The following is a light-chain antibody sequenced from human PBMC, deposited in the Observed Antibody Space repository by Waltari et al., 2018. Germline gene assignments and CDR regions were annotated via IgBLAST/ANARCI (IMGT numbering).Light chain of an antibody. V-gene: IGLV1-44*01. J-gene: IGLJ3*02. Sequence: QSVLTQPPSASGVPGQRVTISCSGSSSNIGPNPVTWYQHLPGAAPKMLIYSNNQRPSGVPDLFAGSKSGTSASLAISGLQSGDEGDYYCAVWDDSLKTWMFGGGTKLTAL. CDR3: AVWDDSLKTWM. CDR1: SSNIGPNP. CDR2: SNN.